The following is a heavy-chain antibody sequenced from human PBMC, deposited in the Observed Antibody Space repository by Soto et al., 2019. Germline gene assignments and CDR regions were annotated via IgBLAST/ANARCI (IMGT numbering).Heavy chain of an antibody. D-gene: IGHD3-22*01. CDR2: ISYDGSNK. CDR1: GFTFSSYG. V-gene: IGHV3-30*18. CDR3: AKDGSSGYYPDAFDI. J-gene: IGHJ3*02. Sequence: QVQLVESGGGVVQPGRSLRLSCAASGFTFSSYGMHWVRQAPGKGLEWVAVISYDGSNKYYADSVKGRFTISRDNSKNTLYLQMNSLRAEDTAVYYCAKDGSSGYYPDAFDIWGQGTMVTVSS.